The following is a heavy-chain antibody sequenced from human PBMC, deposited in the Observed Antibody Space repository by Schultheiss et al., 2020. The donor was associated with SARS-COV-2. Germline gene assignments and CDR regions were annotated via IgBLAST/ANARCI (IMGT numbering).Heavy chain of an antibody. CDR3: AKDPTIFGVVIISYFDY. D-gene: IGHD3-3*01. CDR2: ISGSGGST. Sequence: GGSLRLSCAACGFTFSSYAMSWVRQAPGKGLEWVSAISGSGGSTYYADSVKGRFTISRDNSKNTLYLQMNSLRAEDTAVYYCAKDPTIFGVVIISYFDYWGQGTLVTGSS. J-gene: IGHJ4*02. CDR1: GFTFSSYA. V-gene: IGHV3-23*01.